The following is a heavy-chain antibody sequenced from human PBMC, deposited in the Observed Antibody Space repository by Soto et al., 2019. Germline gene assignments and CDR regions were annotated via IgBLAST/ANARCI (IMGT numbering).Heavy chain of an antibody. CDR3: AKVLTVDAMTN. D-gene: IGHD2-8*01. V-gene: IGHV4-30-4*01. CDR1: GGSISSGDYY. CDR2: IYYSGST. J-gene: IGHJ4*02. Sequence: SETLSLTCTVSGGSISSGDYYWSWIRQPPGKGLEWIGYIYYSGSTYYNPSLKSRVTISVDTSKNQFSLKLSSVTAADTAVYYCAKVLTVDAMTNWGQGTLVTGSA.